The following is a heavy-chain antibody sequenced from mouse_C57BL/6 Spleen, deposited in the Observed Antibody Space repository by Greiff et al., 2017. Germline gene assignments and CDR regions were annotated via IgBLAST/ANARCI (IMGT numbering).Heavy chain of an antibody. CDR2: IDPSDSDT. Sequence: QVQLQQPGAELVKPGASVKLSCKASGYTFTSYWMQWVKQRPGKGLEWIGEIDPSDSDTNYNEKFKGKATLTVDTSSSTAYMQLSSLTSEDSAVYYGARSRHSAGGYAMEYWGQGTSVTVSS. J-gene: IGHJ4*01. CDR3: ARSRHSAGGYAMEY. D-gene: IGHD1-2*01. CDR1: GYTFTSYW. V-gene: IGHV1-50*01.